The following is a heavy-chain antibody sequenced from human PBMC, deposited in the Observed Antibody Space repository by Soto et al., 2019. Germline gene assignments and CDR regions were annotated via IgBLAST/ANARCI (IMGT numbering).Heavy chain of an antibody. CDR2: INGGGGRA. CDR1: GFTFSNYA. CDR3: GKGRKVGFWSMEV. V-gene: IGHV3-23*01. Sequence: GGSLRLSCAASGFTFSNYAMNWVRQAPGKGLEWVSAINGGGGRAYYADSVKGRFTISRDNSKNTLYLQMNSLRAEDTAVYYWGKGRKVGFWSMEVWGKGTKVTVSS. J-gene: IGHJ6*01. D-gene: IGHD3-3*01.